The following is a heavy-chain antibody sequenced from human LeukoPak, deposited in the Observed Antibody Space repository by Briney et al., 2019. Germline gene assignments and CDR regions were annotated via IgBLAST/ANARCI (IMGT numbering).Heavy chain of an antibody. CDR1: GYTFTNYG. D-gene: IGHD1-1*01. J-gene: IGHJ3*02. CDR3: ARDQLAPDAFDI. V-gene: IGHV1-18*01. Sequence: ASVKVSCKASGYTFTNYGISWVRQAPGQGLEWMGWISTYTGTPHYAQKLQGRVTMTTDTSTSTAYMELRSLRSDDTAVYYCARDQLAPDAFDIWGQGTMVTVSS. CDR2: ISTYTGTP.